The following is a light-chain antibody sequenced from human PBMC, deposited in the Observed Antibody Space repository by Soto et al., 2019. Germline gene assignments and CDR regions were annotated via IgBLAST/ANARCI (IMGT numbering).Light chain of an antibody. V-gene: IGKV3-11*01. CDR1: QSVKTF. CDR3: QQSSHWPPIT. Sequence: EIVLTQSPATLSLSPVERSTLSCRASQSVKTFLLWYQHRPGQAPRVLIYDASHRATGIPARFRGSGSGTDFTLTIRSLEPEDAGIYYCQQSSHWPPITCGQGKRREIK. J-gene: IGKJ5*01. CDR2: DAS.